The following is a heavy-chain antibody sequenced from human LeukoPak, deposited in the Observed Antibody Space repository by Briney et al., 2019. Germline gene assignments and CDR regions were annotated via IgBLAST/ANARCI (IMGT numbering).Heavy chain of an antibody. CDR2: IYPGDSDT. Sequence: GESLKISCKGSGYSFASYWIGWVRQMPGKGLEWMGVIYPGDSDTRYSPSFQGQVTISVDKSISTAFLQWSNLKATDTAMYYCARLFYDSGSRFDYWGQGTLVTISS. J-gene: IGHJ4*02. CDR1: GYSFASYW. D-gene: IGHD3-10*01. V-gene: IGHV5-51*01. CDR3: ARLFYDSGSRFDY.